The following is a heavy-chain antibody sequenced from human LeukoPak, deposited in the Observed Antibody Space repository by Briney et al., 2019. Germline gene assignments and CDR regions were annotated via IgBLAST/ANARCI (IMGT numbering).Heavy chain of an antibody. CDR2: IYYSGST. Sequence: SETLSLTCTVSGGSISSGDYYWSWIRQPPGKGLEWIGYIYYSGSTYYNPSLKSRVTISVDTSKNQFSLQLNSVTPEDTAVYYCARDGPRWEPYGDYYYGMDVWGQGTTVTVSS. J-gene: IGHJ6*02. V-gene: IGHV4-30-4*01. CDR1: GGSISSGDYY. CDR3: ARDGPRWEPYGDYYYGMDV. D-gene: IGHD1-26*01.